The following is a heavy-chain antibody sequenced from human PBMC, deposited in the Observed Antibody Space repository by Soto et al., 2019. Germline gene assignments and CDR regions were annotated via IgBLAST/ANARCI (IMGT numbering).Heavy chain of an antibody. J-gene: IGHJ5*02. D-gene: IGHD6-13*01. CDR3: AREGSCSWSSQSFGP. Sequence: QVQLVQSGAEVKKPGASVKVSCKASGYTFTSYGISWVRQAPGQGLEWMGWISTYNGNTNYAQELQGRTTMATDTPTSTAYMELRSLRPDDTAVYYCAREGSCSWSSQSFGPWGPGTLVTVSS. V-gene: IGHV1-18*01. CDR1: GYTFTSYG. CDR2: ISTYNGNT.